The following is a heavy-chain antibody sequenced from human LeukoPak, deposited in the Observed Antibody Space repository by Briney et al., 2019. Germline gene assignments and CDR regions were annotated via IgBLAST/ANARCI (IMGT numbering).Heavy chain of an antibody. D-gene: IGHD3-3*01. CDR1: GGSISSSSYY. CDR2: IYYSGST. CDR3: ARHILRFLEWLFPPDAFDI. Sequence: SETLSLTCTVSGGSISSSSYYWGWIRQPPGKGLEWIGSIYYSGSTYYNPSLKSRVTISVDTSKNQFSLKLSSVTAADTAVYYCARHILRFLEWLFPPDAFDIWGQGTMVTVPS. V-gene: IGHV4-39*01. J-gene: IGHJ3*02.